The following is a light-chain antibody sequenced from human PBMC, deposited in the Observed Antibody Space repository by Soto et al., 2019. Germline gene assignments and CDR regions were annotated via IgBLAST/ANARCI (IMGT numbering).Light chain of an antibody. CDR2: GAS. J-gene: IGKJ1*01. V-gene: IGKV3-20*01. Sequence: EIVLTQSPGTLSLSPGERATLSCRASQSVSSSYLAWYQQKPGQAPRLLIYGASSRATGIPDRFSGSGSGTDFTLTISRLEPEDFAVYYCQQYGSSPWTFGQGPNVEIK. CDR1: QSVSSSY. CDR3: QQYGSSPWT.